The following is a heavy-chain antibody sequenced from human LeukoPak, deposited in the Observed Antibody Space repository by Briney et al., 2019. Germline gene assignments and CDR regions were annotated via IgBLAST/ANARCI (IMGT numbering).Heavy chain of an antibody. J-gene: IGHJ4*02. CDR3: AGRADEWDLLDY. CDR1: GYSFTTYW. Sequence: GESLKIPCKGSGYSFTTYWIGWVRQMPGKGLEWMGIIYPGDSDTRYGPSFQGQVIISADQSISTAYLQWSSLRASDTAMYYCAGRADEWDLLDYWGQGTLVTVSS. D-gene: IGHD1-26*01. V-gene: IGHV5-51*01. CDR2: IYPGDSDT.